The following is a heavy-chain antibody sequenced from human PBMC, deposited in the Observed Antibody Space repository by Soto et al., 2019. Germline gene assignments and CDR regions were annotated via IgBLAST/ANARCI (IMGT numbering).Heavy chain of an antibody. CDR1: GDSISNYF. CDR2: IYDGGST. CDR3: ARVGTYYDFWSGYYGPNFDY. J-gene: IGHJ4*02. V-gene: IGHV4-59*01. Sequence: PSETLSLTCNVSGDSISNYFWSWIRQSPGKGLEWIAYIYDGGSTVYNSPLESRVTISLDTSKNQLSLTLTSVTAADTAVYYCARVGTYYDFWSGYYGPNFDYWGQGTLVTVSS. D-gene: IGHD3-3*01.